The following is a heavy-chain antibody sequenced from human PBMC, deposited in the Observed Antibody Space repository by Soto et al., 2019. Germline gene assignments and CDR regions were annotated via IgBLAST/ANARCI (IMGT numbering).Heavy chain of an antibody. V-gene: IGHV3-23*01. D-gene: IGHD5-18*01. J-gene: IGHJ6*02. Sequence: GGSLRLSCAASGFTFSSYAMSWVRQAPGKGLEWVSAISGSGGSTYYADSVKGRFTISRDNSKNTLYLQMNSLRAEDTAVYYCAAIAMVQYYYGMDVWGQGTTVTVSS. CDR3: AAIAMVQYYYGMDV. CDR2: ISGSGGST. CDR1: GFTFSSYA.